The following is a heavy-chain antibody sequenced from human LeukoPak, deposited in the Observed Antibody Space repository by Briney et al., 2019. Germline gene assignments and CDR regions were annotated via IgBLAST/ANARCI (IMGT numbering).Heavy chain of an antibody. CDR2: SSSKANSYAT. D-gene: IGHD4-17*01. J-gene: IGHJ5*02. CDR1: GFTNSGSP. V-gene: IGHV3-73*01. CDR3: TRRPAPDYDEGWFDP. Sequence: GSRERSCAASGFTNSGSPVHRVRQASGKGLGWVGPSSSKANSYATAYAASVKGRFTISRDDSKNTAYLQMNSLKTEDTAVYYCTRRPAPDYDEGWFDPWGQGTLVTVSS.